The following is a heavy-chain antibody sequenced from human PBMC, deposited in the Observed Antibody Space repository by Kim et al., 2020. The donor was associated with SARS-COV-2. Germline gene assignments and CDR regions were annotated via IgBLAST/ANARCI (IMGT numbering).Heavy chain of an antibody. D-gene: IGHD6-13*01. CDR3: ALHSSSWFQRHYYFDY. V-gene: IGHV3-23*01. J-gene: IGHJ4*02. CDR2: ISGSGGST. Sequence: GGSLRLSCAASGFTFSSYAMSWVRQAPGKGLEWVSAISGSGGSTYYADSVKGRFTISRDNSKNTLYLQMNSLRAEDTAVYYCALHSSSWFQRHYYFDYWGQGTLVTVSS. CDR1: GFTFSSYA.